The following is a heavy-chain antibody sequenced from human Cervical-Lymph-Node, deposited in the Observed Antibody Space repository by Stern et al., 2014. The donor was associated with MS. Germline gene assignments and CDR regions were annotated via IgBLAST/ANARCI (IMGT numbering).Heavy chain of an antibody. CDR1: GHTFTYRY. V-gene: IGHV1-45*02. J-gene: IGHJ4*02. Sequence: QLVESGAEVRKTGSSVKVSCKASGHTFTYRYLHWVRQAPGQAPEWMGWITPFNGKTNYAQKFQDRVTIPRDTSMNTAYMELSSLRSEDPAMYYCASLFDSSGYFDYSWGQGTLVTVSS. CDR2: ITPFNGKT. CDR3: ASLFDSSGYFDYS. D-gene: IGHD3-22*01.